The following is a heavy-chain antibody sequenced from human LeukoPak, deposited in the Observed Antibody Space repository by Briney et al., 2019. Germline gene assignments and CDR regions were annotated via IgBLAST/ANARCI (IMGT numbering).Heavy chain of an antibody. CDR1: GFTFTYYA. D-gene: IGHD6-19*01. J-gene: IGHJ4*02. V-gene: IGHV3-64D*06. Sequence: GGSLRLSCSASGFTFTYYAMHWVRQAPGKGLEYVSAISGNGGSTYYADSVKGRFTISRDNSKNTLYLQTSSLRTEDTAVYYCVKAASSSAWTHYFDYWGQGTLVTVSS. CDR2: ISGNGGST. CDR3: VKAASSSAWTHYFDY.